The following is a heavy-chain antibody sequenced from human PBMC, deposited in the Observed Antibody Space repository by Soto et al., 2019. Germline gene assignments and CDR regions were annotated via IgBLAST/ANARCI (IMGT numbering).Heavy chain of an antibody. CDR1: GYTFTGYY. V-gene: IGHV1-2*04. Sequence: ASVKVSCKASGYTFTGYYMHWVRQAPGQGLEWMGWINPNSGGTNYAQKFQGWVTMTRDTSISTAYMELSRLRSDDTAVYYCAGDRAFGELLFWFDPWGQGTLVTVSS. CDR3: AGDRAFGELLFWFDP. D-gene: IGHD3-10*01. CDR2: INPNSGGT. J-gene: IGHJ5*02.